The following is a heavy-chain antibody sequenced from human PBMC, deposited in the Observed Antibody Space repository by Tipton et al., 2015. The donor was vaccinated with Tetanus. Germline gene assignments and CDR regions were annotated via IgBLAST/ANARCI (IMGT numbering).Heavy chain of an antibody. D-gene: IGHD2-15*01. CDR3: ARGWHSDPEGYCSGGTPLDY. CDR2: IYSCGST. CDR1: GFTVSSNY. V-gene: IGHV3-66*03. J-gene: IGHJ4*02. Sequence: GSLRLSCAASGFTVSSNYMSWVRQAPGKGLEWVSVIYSCGSTYYADSVKGRFTISRDNSKNTLYLQMNSLRAEDTAVYYCARGWHSDPEGYCSGGTPLDYWGQGTLVTAPS.